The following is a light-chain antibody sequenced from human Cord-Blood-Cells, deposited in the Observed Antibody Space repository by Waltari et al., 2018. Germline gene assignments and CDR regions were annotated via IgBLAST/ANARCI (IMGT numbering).Light chain of an antibody. V-gene: IGKV1-39*01. CDR3: QQSYSTPPT. J-gene: IGKJ2*01. CDR2: AAS. Sequence: DIQKTQSPSSLSASVGDRVTITCRASQSISSYLNWYQQKPGNAPKLLIYAASSLQSGVPSRFSGSGSGTDFTLTISSLQPEDFATYYCQQSYSTPPTFGQGTKLEIK. CDR1: QSISSY.